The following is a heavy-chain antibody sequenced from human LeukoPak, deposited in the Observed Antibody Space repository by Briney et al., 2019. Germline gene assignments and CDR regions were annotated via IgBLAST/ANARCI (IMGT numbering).Heavy chain of an antibody. Sequence: GESLKISCEGSGYTFTNYWIAWVRQMPGKGLEWMGIIYPGDSDTRYSPSFQGLVTISADKSISTAYLQWSSLKASDTSIYYCARQYCASTTYYHREFDFWGQGTLVSVSS. D-gene: IGHD2/OR15-2a*01. CDR2: IYPGDSDT. CDR3: ARQYCASTTYYHREFDF. V-gene: IGHV5-51*01. J-gene: IGHJ4*02. CDR1: GYTFTNYW.